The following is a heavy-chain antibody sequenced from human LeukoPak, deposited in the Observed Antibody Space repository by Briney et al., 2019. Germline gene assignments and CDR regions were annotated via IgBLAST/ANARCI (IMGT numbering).Heavy chain of an antibody. CDR1: GYTFTGYY. D-gene: IGHD6-13*01. CDR3: ARDQAAAGYLTSGENFDY. CDR2: INPNSGGT. V-gene: IGHV1-2*02. J-gene: IGHJ4*02. Sequence: ASVKVSCKASGYTFTGYYMHWVRQAPGQGLEWMGWINPNSGGTNYTQKFQGRVTITRDTSISTAYMELSRLRSDDTAVYYCARDQAAAGYLTSGENFDYWGQGTLVTVSS.